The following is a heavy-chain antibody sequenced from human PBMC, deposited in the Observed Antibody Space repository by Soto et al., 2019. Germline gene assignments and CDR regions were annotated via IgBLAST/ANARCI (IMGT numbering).Heavy chain of an antibody. Sequence: SVKGRFTISRDNSKNTLYLQMNSLRAEDTAVYYCAKIFVATALTYYFEVSGYGMDVWGHGSTVHVSS. D-gene: IGHD3-22*01. J-gene: IGHJ6*02. CDR3: AKIFVATALTYYFEVSGYGMDV. V-gene: IGHV3-30*02.